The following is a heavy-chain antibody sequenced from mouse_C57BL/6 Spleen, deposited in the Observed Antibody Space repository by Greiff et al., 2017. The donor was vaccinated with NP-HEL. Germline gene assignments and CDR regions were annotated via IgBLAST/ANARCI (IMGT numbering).Heavy chain of an antibody. Sequence: QVQLQQPGAELVRPGSSVKLSCKASGYTFTSYWMHWVKQRPIQGLEWIGNIDPSDSETHYNQKFKDKATLTVDKSSTTAYMQLSSLTSEDSAVYYCARPLGSSYPFAYWGQGTLVTVSA. CDR1: GYTFTSYW. CDR2: IDPSDSET. J-gene: IGHJ3*01. V-gene: IGHV1-52*01. CDR3: ARPLGSSYPFAY. D-gene: IGHD1-1*01.